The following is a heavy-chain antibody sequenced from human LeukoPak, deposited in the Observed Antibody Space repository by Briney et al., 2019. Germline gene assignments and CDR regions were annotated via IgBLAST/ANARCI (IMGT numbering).Heavy chain of an antibody. D-gene: IGHD1-26*01. J-gene: IGHJ4*02. CDR2: ISGSGGST. CDR3: AGEGGGSNYA. Sequence: GGSLRLSCAASGFTFSSYAMSWVRQAPGKGLEWVSAISGSGGSTYYADSVKGRFTISRDNAKNSLYLQMNSLRAEDTAVYYCAGEGGGSNYAGGQGTLVTVSS. V-gene: IGHV3-23*01. CDR1: GFTFSSYA.